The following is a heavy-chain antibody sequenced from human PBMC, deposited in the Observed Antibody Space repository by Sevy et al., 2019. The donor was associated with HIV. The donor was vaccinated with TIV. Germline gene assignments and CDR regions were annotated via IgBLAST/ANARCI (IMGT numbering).Heavy chain of an antibody. CDR1: GYSISSGDY. J-gene: IGHJ6*03. CDR2: IYHSGST. Sequence: SETLSLTCAVSGYSISSGDYWGWIRQAPGKGLEWIASIYHSGSTYHNLSLKSRVTISLDTSKNQISLKLNSVTAADTAVYFCARHATILDYMDVWGTGTTVTVSS. D-gene: IGHD3-9*01. V-gene: IGHV4-38-2*01. CDR3: ARHATILDYMDV.